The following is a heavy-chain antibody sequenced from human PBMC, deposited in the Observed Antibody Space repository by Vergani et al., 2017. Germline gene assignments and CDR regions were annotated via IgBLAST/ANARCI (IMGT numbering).Heavy chain of an antibody. J-gene: IGHJ4*02. CDR2: ISGSGSST. V-gene: IGHV3-23*01. CDR3: AKGKDYGDYAKEDY. D-gene: IGHD4-17*01. CDR1: GFTFSSYA. Sequence: EVQLLESGGGLVQPGGSLRLSCAASGFTFSSYAMSWVRQAPGKGLEWVSAISGSGSSTCYADSVKGRFTMSRDNSKTTLYLKMNSLRAEDTAVYYCAKGKDYGDYAKEDYWGQGTLVTVSS.